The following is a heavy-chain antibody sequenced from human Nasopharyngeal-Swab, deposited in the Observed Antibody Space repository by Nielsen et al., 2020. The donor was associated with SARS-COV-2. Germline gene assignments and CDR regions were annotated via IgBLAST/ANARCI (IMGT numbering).Heavy chain of an antibody. V-gene: IGHV3-53*01. J-gene: IGHJ4*02. Sequence: GASLKISCAASGVTVSSSYMSWVRQAPGKGLEWISLMFSGGSAYYAGSVEGRFTVSRDESRNTLYLQMNNLRAEDTAVYYCTRRNDCWGQGTLVTVSS. CDR1: GVTVSSSY. CDR2: MFSGGSA. CDR3: TRRNDC.